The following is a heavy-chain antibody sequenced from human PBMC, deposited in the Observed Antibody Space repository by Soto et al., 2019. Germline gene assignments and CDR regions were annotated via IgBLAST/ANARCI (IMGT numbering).Heavy chain of an antibody. CDR3: ARDCAGYSSGWYQRGGFDY. J-gene: IGHJ4*02. CDR2: IWYDGSNK. D-gene: IGHD6-19*01. V-gene: IGHV3-33*01. Sequence: QVQLVESGGGVVQPGRSLRLSCAASGFTFSSYGMHWVRQAPGKGLEWVAVIWYDGSNKYYADSVKGRFTTSRDNSKNPLYLQMNSLRAEYTAVYYCARDCAGYSSGWYQRGGFDYWGQGTLVTFSS. CDR1: GFTFSSYG.